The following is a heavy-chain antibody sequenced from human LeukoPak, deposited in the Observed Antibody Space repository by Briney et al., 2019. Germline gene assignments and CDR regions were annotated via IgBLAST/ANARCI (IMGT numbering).Heavy chain of an antibody. J-gene: IGHJ4*02. V-gene: IGHV4-34*01. D-gene: IGHD6-19*01. CDR1: GGSFSGYY. CDR3: ARHGYSSSGWSRLDY. Sequence: PSETLSLTCAVYGGSFSGYYWSWIRQPPGKGLEWIGEINHSGSTNYNPSLKSRVTISVDTSKNQFSLKLSSVTAADTAVYYCARHGYSSSGWSRLDYWGQGTLVTVSS. CDR2: INHSGST.